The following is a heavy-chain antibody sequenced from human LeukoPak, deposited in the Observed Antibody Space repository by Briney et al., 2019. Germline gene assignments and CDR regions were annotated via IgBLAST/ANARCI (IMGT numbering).Heavy chain of an antibody. CDR3: ARGAPQDIVVVPAAPSFDY. J-gene: IGHJ4*02. V-gene: IGHV4-34*01. CDR1: GGSFSGYY. D-gene: IGHD2-2*01. CDR2: INHSGST. Sequence: SKTLSLTCAVYGGSFSGYYWSWIRQPPGKGLEWIGEINHSGSTNYNPSLKSRVTISVDTSKNQFSLKLSSVTAADTAVYYCARGAPQDIVVVPAAPSFDYWGQGTLVTVSS.